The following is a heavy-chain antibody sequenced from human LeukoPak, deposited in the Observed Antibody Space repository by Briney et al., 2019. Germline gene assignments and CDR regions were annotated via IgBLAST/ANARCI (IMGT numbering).Heavy chain of an antibody. Sequence: ASVKVSCKASGYTFTSYDINWVRQATGQGLEWMGWMNPNSGNTGYAQKFQGRVTISRNTSITIAYMELSSLKSEDTAVYYCARDLSGSQRGGYFDNWGQGTLVTVSS. CDR3: ARDLSGSQRGGYFDN. D-gene: IGHD1-26*01. CDR2: MNPNSGNT. J-gene: IGHJ4*02. V-gene: IGHV1-8*01. CDR1: GYTFTSYD.